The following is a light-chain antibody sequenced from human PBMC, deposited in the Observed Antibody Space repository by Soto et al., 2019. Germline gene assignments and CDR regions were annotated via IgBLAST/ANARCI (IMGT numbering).Light chain of an antibody. CDR1: QSVSSN. CDR2: GAS. Sequence: EIVMTQSPATLSVSPGERATLSCRASQSVSSNLVWYQQKPGQAPRLLIYGASTRATGIPARFSGSGSGTEFTLTIRSLQSEDFAVYYCQKYNNWPRTFGQGTKVEIK. J-gene: IGKJ1*01. CDR3: QKYNNWPRT. V-gene: IGKV3-15*01.